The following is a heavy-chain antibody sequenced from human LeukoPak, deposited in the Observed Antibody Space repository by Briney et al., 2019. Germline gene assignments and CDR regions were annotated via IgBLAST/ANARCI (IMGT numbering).Heavy chain of an antibody. CDR3: ARHFAYSSSSYFDY. J-gene: IGHJ4*02. D-gene: IGHD6-6*01. V-gene: IGHV4-59*08. Sequence: SETLSLTFSVSGGSVSSYYWRWIRQPPGKGLEWIGYVYYTGSTNYNPSLKSRVTMFEDKSKNQFSLRLYSVTVADTAVYYCARHFAYSSSSYFDYWGQGSLVTVSS. CDR1: GGSVSSYY. CDR2: VYYTGST.